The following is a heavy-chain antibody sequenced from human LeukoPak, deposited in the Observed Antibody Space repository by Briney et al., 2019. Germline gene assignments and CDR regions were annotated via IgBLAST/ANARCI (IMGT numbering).Heavy chain of an antibody. J-gene: IGHJ3*02. Sequence: PGGSLRLSCAASGFTFSSYGMHWVRQAPGKGLEWVAFIRYDGSNKYYADSVKGRFTISRDNSKNTLYLQMNCLRAEDTAVYYCAKDRNTVVTLVDAFDIWGQGTMVTVSS. D-gene: IGHD4-23*01. CDR2: IRYDGSNK. V-gene: IGHV3-30*02. CDR3: AKDRNTVVTLVDAFDI. CDR1: GFTFSSYG.